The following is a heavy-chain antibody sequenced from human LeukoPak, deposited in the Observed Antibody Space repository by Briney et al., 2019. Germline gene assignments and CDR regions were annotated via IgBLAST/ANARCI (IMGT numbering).Heavy chain of an antibody. CDR3: AKWARGYSPGVENWFDP. Sequence: GGSLRLSCAASGFTFSSYAMSWVRQAPGKGLEWVSAISGSGGSTYYADTVKGRFTISRDNSKNTLYLQMNSLRAEDTAVYYCAKWARGYSPGVENWFDPWGQGTLVTVSS. V-gene: IGHV3-23*01. D-gene: IGHD5-18*01. J-gene: IGHJ5*02. CDR1: GFTFSSYA. CDR2: ISGSGGST.